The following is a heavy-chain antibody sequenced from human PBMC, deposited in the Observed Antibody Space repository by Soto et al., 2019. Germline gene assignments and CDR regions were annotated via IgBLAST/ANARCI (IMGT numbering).Heavy chain of an antibody. CDR1: GGTFSSYA. J-gene: IGHJ4*02. V-gene: IGHV1-69*01. CDR2: IIPIFGTA. Sequence: QVQLVQSGAEVEKPGSSVKVSCKASGGTFSSYAISWVRQAPGQGLEWMGGIIPIFGTANYAQKFQGRVTITADESTSTAYMELSSLRSEDTAVYYCARADTAMVTRYYFDYWGQGTLVTVSS. D-gene: IGHD5-18*01. CDR3: ARADTAMVTRYYFDY.